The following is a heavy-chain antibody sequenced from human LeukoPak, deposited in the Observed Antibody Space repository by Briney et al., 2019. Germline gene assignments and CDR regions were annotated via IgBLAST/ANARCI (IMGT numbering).Heavy chain of an antibody. V-gene: IGHV3-48*03. CDR1: GFTFSSYE. CDR3: AREWFCSGTRCYDFRDVGGNYLDY. D-gene: IGHD2-2*01. J-gene: IGHJ4*02. Sequence: GGSLRLSCAASGFTFSSYEMNWVRQAPGKGLEWVSYISSMGTHIHYADSVKGRFTISRDNAKNSLSLQMNSLRAEDTAVYYCAREWFCSGTRCYDFRDVGGNYLDYWGQGTLVTVSS. CDR2: ISSMGTHI.